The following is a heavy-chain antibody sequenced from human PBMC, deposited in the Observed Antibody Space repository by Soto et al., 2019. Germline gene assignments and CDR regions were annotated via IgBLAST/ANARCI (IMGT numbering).Heavy chain of an antibody. V-gene: IGHV1-18*01. J-gene: IGHJ4*02. D-gene: IGHD2-15*01. CDR2: ISAYNGNT. CDR3: ASGRTPIDY. Sequence: ASVKVSCKASGYTFTNFGISWVRQAPGQGLEWMGWISAYNGNTNYAQNFQGRVTMTTDTSTSTAYMELRSLRSDDTAVYYCASGRTPIDYWGQGSPVPVSS. CDR1: GYTFTNFG.